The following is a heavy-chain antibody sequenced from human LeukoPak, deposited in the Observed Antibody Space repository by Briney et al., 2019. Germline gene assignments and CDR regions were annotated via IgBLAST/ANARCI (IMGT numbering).Heavy chain of an antibody. CDR1: AGSISSGSYY. CDR2: IYTSGST. J-gene: IGHJ6*03. CDR3: AREVSGYNWNYPSPYYYYYMDV. Sequence: SETLSLTCTVSAGSISSGSYYWSWIRQPAGKGLEWIGRIYTSGSTNYNPSLKSRVTISVDTSKNQFSLKLSSVTAADTAVYYCAREVSGYNWNYPSPYYYYYMDVWGKGTTVTVSS. D-gene: IGHD1-7*01. V-gene: IGHV4-61*02.